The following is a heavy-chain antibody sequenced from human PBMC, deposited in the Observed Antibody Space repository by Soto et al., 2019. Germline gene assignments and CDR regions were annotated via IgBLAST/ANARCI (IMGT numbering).Heavy chain of an antibody. Sequence: SETLYLTCAVPGASITSGRYSWPWIRQPTGKGLEWIGYIYHSGSTYYNPSIKSRVTISVDRSKNQFSLKLSSVTAADTAFYYCARVGYCSGGRCYPDIYPLGQGTVVTVSS. CDR2: IYHSGST. CDR1: GASITSGRYS. CDR3: ARVGYCSGGRCYPDIYP. D-gene: IGHD2-15*01. V-gene: IGHV4-30-2*01. J-gene: IGHJ5*02.